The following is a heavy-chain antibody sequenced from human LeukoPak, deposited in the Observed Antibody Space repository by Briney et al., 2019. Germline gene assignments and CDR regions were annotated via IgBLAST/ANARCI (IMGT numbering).Heavy chain of an antibody. J-gene: IGHJ4*02. D-gene: IGHD3-22*01. CDR2: FYYSGST. V-gene: IGHV4-59*01. Sequence: PSETLSLTCTVSGGSISSYYWSWIRQPPGKGLEWIGYFYYSGSTNYNPSLKSRVTISVDTSKNQFSLKLSSVTAADTAVYYCARDCPSYYYDSSGCFDYWGQGTLVTDSS. CDR1: GGSISSYY. CDR3: ARDCPSYYYDSSGCFDY.